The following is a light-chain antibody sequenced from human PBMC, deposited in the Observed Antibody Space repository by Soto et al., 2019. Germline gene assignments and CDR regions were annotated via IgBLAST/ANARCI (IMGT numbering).Light chain of an antibody. J-gene: IGLJ2*01. Sequence: QSALTQPASVSGSPGQSITISCTGTSSDVCGYNYVSWYQQHPGKAPKLMIYDVSNRPSGVSNRFSGSKSGNTASLSISGLQAEDEADYYCSSYRRSNTLVFGGGTKLTVL. CDR1: SSDVCGYNY. V-gene: IGLV2-14*01. CDR3: SSYRRSNTLV. CDR2: DVS.